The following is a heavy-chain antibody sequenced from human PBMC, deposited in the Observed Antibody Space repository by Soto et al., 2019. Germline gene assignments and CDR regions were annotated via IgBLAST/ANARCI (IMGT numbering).Heavy chain of an antibody. CDR3: ARECTVTTNYFDS. J-gene: IGHJ4*02. CDR2: IYSGGST. V-gene: IGHV3-66*01. Sequence: EVQLVESGGGLVQPGGSLRLSCAASGFTVSSNYMSWVRQAPGKGLEWVSVIYSGGSTYYADSVKGRFTISRDNSKNTLYLQMNSLRAEDTAVYYCARECTVTTNYFDSWGQGTLVTVSS. CDR1: GFTVSSNY. D-gene: IGHD4-17*01.